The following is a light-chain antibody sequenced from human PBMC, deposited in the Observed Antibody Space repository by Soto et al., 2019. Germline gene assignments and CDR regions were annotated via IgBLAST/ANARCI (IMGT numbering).Light chain of an antibody. CDR2: DVT. V-gene: IGLV2-14*01. CDR3: ASSTSQVRL. Sequence: QSALTQPASVSGSPGQSITISCTGTSSDVGGYKYVSWYQQHPGKAPKLMLYDVTYRASGVSYRFSGSKSGNTASLTISGLQAEDEADYYCASSTSQVRLFGTGTKVTVL. CDR1: SSDVGGYKY. J-gene: IGLJ1*01.